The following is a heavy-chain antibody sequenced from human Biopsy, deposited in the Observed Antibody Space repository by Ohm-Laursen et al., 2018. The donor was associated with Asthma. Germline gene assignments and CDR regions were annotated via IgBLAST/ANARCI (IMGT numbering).Heavy chain of an antibody. CDR3: ARQSGQDYGDGSAFDI. CDR2: VSSDGHNI. CDR1: GFSGLTFRDFG. V-gene: IGHV3-30*03. D-gene: IGHD4-17*01. Sequence: SLRLSCAASGFSGLTFRDFGMHWVRQAPGKGLEWVALVSSDGHNIYYEDSVKGRFTISRDNSRNRLYLQINRLTVEDSAVYFCARQSGQDYGDGSAFDIWGQGTKVAVSS. J-gene: IGHJ3*02.